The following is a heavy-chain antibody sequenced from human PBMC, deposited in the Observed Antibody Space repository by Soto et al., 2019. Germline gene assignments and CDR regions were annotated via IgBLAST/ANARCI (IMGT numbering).Heavy chain of an antibody. CDR1: GDTFSSST. CDR3: GMARYDGRYLYYGMDV. J-gene: IGHJ6*02. V-gene: IGHV1-69*02. D-gene: IGHD3-16*01. Sequence: QVQLVQSGAEVKKPGSSVKVSCKASGDTFSSSTFSWVRQAPGQGLEWMGRIIPVLAITNYARKLQGRVTVTADKSTSTVYMELSSLRSEDTAMYFCGMARYDGRYLYYGMDVWGQGTTVTVSS. CDR2: IIPVLAIT.